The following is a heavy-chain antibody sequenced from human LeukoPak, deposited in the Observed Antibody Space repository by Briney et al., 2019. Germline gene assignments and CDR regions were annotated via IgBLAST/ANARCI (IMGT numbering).Heavy chain of an antibody. V-gene: IGHV1-2*02. CDR3: ARSRQQLVLFDGFDP. CDR2: INPNSGGT. D-gene: IGHD6-13*01. Sequence: GASVKVSCKASGYAFTGYYMHWVRQAPGQGLEWMGWINPNSGGTNYAQKFQGRVTITRNTSISTAYMELSSLRSEDTAVYYCARSRQQLVLFDGFDPWGQGTLVTVSS. CDR1: GYAFTGYY. J-gene: IGHJ5*02.